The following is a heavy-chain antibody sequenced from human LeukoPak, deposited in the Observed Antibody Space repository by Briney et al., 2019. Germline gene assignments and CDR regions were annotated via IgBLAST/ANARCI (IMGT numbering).Heavy chain of an antibody. V-gene: IGHV4-59*01. J-gene: IGHJ4*02. D-gene: IGHD6-13*01. CDR2: LYSTGGRT. Sequence: SETLSLTCAVSGGSISSFYWSWIRQPPGKGLEWIAYLYSTGGRTNYNPSLKSRVTISVDPSKNHFSLNMTSVTTADTAVYYCARHLAAATSAFDYWGRGALVTVSS. CDR3: ARHLAAATSAFDY. CDR1: GGSISSFY.